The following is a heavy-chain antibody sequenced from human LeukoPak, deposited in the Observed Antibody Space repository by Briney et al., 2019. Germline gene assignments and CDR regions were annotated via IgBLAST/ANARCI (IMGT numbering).Heavy chain of an antibody. Sequence: GGSLRLSCAASGFTFSNYHMNWVRQAPGKGLEWISYISDTTSSIYYADSVKGRFAISRDNGKSSLFLQMNSLRPEDTAVYYCAKSPFDIWGQGTMVTVSS. CDR2: ISDTTSSI. J-gene: IGHJ3*02. CDR1: GFTFSNYH. V-gene: IGHV3-48*01. CDR3: AKSPFDI.